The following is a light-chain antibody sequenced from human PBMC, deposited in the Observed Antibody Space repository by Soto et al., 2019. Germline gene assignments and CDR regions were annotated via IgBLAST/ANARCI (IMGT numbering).Light chain of an antibody. J-gene: IGLJ1*01. V-gene: IGLV2-11*01. CDR3: CSYAGTYPLV. CDR2: DVN. CDR1: SSDVGGYNY. Sequence: QSALTQPRSVSGSPGQSVTISCTGTSSDVGGYNYVSWYQQRPGKAPKLMIFDVNKRPSGVPDRISGSKFGNTASLTISGLQTEDEADYYCCSYAGTYPLVFGSGTKLTVL.